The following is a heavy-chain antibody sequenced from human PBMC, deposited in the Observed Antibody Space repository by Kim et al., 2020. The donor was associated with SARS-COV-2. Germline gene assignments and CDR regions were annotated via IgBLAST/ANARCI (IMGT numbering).Heavy chain of an antibody. CDR3: ARHEYYEVLAGPLYGMDV. D-gene: IGHD3-9*01. Sequence: GESLKISCKGSGYSFTSYWISWVRQMPGKGLEWMGRIDPSDSYTNYSPSFQGHVTISADKSISTAYLQWSSLKASDTAMYYCARHEYYEVLAGPLYGMDVWGQETTVTVSS. CDR2: IDPSDSYT. J-gene: IGHJ6*02. CDR1: GYSFTSYW. V-gene: IGHV5-10-1*01.